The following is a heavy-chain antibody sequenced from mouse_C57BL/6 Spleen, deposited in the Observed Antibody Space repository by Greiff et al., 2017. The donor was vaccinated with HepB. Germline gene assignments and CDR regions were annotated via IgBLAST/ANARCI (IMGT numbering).Heavy chain of an antibody. CDR2: ISYDGSN. CDR3: ARRSYSPYYFDY. CDR1: GYSITSGYY. Sequence: EVQLQESGPGLVKPSQSLSLTCSVTGYSITSGYYWNWIRQFPGNKLEWMGYISYDGSNNYNPSLKNRISITRDTSKNQFFLKLNSVTTEDTATYYCARRSYSPYYFDYWGQGTTLTVSS. D-gene: IGHD2-10*01. J-gene: IGHJ2*01. V-gene: IGHV3-6*01.